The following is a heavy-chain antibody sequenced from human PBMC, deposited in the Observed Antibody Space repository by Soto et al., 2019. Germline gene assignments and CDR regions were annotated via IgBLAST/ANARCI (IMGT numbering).Heavy chain of an antibody. CDR2: ISGSGGST. CDR1: GFTFSSYA. D-gene: IGHD3-16*02. V-gene: IGHV3-23*01. J-gene: IGHJ4*02. CDR3: AKDNYDYIWGSYRPTYYFDY. Sequence: GGSLRLSCAASGFTFSSYAMSWVRQAPGKGLEWVSAISGSGGSTYYADSVKGRFTISRDNSKNTLYLQMNSLRAEDTAVYYCAKDNYDYIWGSYRPTYYFDYWGQGTLVTVSS.